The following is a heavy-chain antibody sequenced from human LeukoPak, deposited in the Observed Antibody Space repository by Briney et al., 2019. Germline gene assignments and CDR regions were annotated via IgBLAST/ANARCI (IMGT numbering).Heavy chain of an antibody. CDR3: ARDSPFGTI. CDR2: IFPSGGEI. Sequence: GGSLRLSCAASGFTFSTFAMIWVRQPPGKGLEWVSSIFPSGGEIHYADSVRGRFTISRDNAKNSLYLQMNSLRAEDTAVYYCARDSPFGTIWGQGTLVTVSS. J-gene: IGHJ4*02. D-gene: IGHD3-10*01. V-gene: IGHV3-21*01. CDR1: GFTFSTFA.